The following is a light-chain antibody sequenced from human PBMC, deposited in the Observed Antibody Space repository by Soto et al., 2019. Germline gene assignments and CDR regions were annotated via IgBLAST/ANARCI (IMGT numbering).Light chain of an antibody. V-gene: IGKV1-39*01. CDR2: AAS. CDR1: QGISSY. CDR3: QQSYTAPHT. J-gene: IGKJ2*01. Sequence: DIQLTQSPSFLSASVGDRVTITCRASQGISSYLAWYQQKPGKAPKLLIYAASTLQSGVPSRFSGSTSGTDFTLTISSLQPEDFATYYCQQSYTAPHTFGQGTKVDIK.